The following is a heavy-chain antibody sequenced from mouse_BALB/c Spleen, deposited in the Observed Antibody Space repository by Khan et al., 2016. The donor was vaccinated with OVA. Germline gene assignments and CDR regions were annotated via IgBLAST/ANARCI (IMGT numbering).Heavy chain of an antibody. Sequence: QVQLKQSGAELARPGTSVKVSCKASGYSFTDYLIDWVNQRPGQGLEWIGVINPGSGDINYNENFTGKATLTADKSSSTAYMQLSSLTSDDSADYFCARGGYGSLAYWGQGTLVTVSA. CDR2: INPGSGDI. V-gene: IGHV1-54*01. J-gene: IGHJ3*01. D-gene: IGHD1-1*02. CDR3: ARGGYGSLAY. CDR1: GYSFTDYL.